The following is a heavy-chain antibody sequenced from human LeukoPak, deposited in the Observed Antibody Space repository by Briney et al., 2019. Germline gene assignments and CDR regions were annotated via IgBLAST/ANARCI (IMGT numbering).Heavy chain of an antibody. CDR2: INPSGGST. J-gene: IGHJ4*02. CDR1: GYTFTSYY. CDR3: ARALAGLGSLDY. D-gene: IGHD2-15*01. V-gene: IGHV1-46*01. Sequence: ASVKVSCKASGYTFTSYYMHWVRQAPGQGPEWMGIINPSGGSTSYAQKFQGRVTMTRDTSTSTVYMELSSLRSEDTAVYYCARALAGLGSLDYWGQGTLVTVSS.